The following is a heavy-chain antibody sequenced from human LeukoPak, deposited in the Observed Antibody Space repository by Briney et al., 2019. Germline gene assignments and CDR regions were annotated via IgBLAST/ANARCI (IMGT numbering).Heavy chain of an antibody. D-gene: IGHD5/OR15-5a*01. CDR2: ISGSGGST. CDR1: GFTFSSYA. CDR3: AKVPYVAVSNDAFDI. Sequence: GGSLRLSCAASGFTFSSYAMSWVRQAPGKGLEWVSAISGSGGSTYYADSVKGRFTISRDNSKSTLYLQMNSLRAEDTAVYYCAKVPYVAVSNDAFDIWGQGTMVTVSS. J-gene: IGHJ3*02. V-gene: IGHV3-23*01.